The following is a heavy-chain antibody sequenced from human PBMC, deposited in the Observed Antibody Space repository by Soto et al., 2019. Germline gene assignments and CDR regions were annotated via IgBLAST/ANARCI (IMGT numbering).Heavy chain of an antibody. CDR1: GFTFSSYA. CDR3: VKGEYYYDSSGYYPFDY. D-gene: IGHD3-22*01. Sequence: GSLRLSCSASGFTFSSYAMHWVRQAPGKGLEYVSSISTNGGSTHYADSVKGRFTISRDNSKNTQYLQMSSLRADDTAVYYCVKGEYYYDSSGYYPFDYWGQGTLVTVSS. V-gene: IGHV3-64D*06. CDR2: ISTNGGST. J-gene: IGHJ4*02.